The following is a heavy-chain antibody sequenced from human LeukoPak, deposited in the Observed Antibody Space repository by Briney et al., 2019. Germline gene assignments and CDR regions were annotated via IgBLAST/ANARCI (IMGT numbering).Heavy chain of an antibody. CDR2: IYYSGST. CDR3: ASGRGAYYGMDV. Sequence: SETLSLTCNVSGGSISSYYWSWIRQPPGKGLEWIGYIYYSGSTYYNPSLKSRVTISVDTSKNQFSLKLSSVTAADTAVYYCASGRGAYYGMDVWGQGTTVTVSS. J-gene: IGHJ6*02. V-gene: IGHV4-59*08. D-gene: IGHD3-10*01. CDR1: GGSISSYY.